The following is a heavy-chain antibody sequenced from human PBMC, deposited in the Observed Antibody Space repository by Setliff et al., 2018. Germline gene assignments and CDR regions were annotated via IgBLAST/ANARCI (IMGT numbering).Heavy chain of an antibody. Sequence: SETLSLTCTVSGGSISSNYWSWVRQPPGKGLEWIGYIYTSGSTNYNHSLKSRGTISVDTSRNQFSLKLSSVTAADTAVYYCVRVEAGYCSSTSCYVVGAFDIWGQGTMVTVSS. D-gene: IGHD2-2*03. CDR2: IYTSGST. V-gene: IGHV4-4*08. CDR3: VRVEAGYCSSTSCYVVGAFDI. CDR1: GGSISSNY. J-gene: IGHJ3*02.